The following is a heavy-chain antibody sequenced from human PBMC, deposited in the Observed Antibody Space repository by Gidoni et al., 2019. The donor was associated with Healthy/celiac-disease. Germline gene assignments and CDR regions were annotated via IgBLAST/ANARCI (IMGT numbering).Heavy chain of an antibody. CDR3: VTGEGVY. J-gene: IGHJ4*02. Sequence: QVQLVESGGGVVQPGRSLRLSCAASGFTFSSYAMHWVRQAPGKGLEWVAVISYDGSNKYYADSVKGRFTISRDNSKNTLYLQMNSLRAEDTAVYYCVTGEGVYWGQGTLVTVSS. CDR2: ISYDGSNK. D-gene: IGHD7-27*01. V-gene: IGHV3-30-3*01. CDR1: GFTFSSYA.